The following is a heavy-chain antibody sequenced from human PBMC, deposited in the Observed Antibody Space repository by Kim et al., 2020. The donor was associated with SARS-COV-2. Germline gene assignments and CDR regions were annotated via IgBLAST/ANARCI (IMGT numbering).Heavy chain of an antibody. Sequence: GGSLRLSCVASGFTFSAYWMSWVRQAPGKGLEWVANIKQDGSEKFYVDSVKGRFTISRDNAKNSLYLQMNSLRPEDTAVYSCACLGGWAAWGQCTLVTVS. CDR2: IKQDGSEK. CDR1: GFTFSAYW. CDR3: ACLGGWAA. D-gene: IGHD3-16*01. V-gene: IGHV3-7*01. J-gene: IGHJ1*01.